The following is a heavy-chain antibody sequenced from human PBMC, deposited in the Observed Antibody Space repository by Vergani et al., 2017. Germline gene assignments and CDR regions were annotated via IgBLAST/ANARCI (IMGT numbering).Heavy chain of an antibody. Sequence: QVQLQESGPGLVKPSETLSLTCTVSGGSISSYYWSWIRQPPGKGLEWIGYIYYSGSTNYNPSLKSRVTSSVDTSKNQFTLKLSSVTAADTAVYYCARISSKDVDAFDIWGQGTMVTVSS. CDR1: GGSISSYY. V-gene: IGHV4-59*01. J-gene: IGHJ3*02. CDR3: ARISSKDVDAFDI. CDR2: IYYSGST.